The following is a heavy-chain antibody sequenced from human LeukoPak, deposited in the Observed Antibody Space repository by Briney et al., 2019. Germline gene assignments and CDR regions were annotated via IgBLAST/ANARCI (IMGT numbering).Heavy chain of an antibody. CDR2: ISYDGSNK. D-gene: IGHD2-15*01. V-gene: IGHV3-30-3*02. Sequence: GGSLRLSCAASGFTFSSYAMHWVRQAPGKGLEWVAVISYDGSNKYYADSVKGRFTISRDNSKNALYLQMNSLRAEDTAVYYCAKSLTHPYYYYGMDVWGQGTTVTVS. J-gene: IGHJ6*02. CDR3: AKSLTHPYYYYGMDV. CDR1: GFTFSSYA.